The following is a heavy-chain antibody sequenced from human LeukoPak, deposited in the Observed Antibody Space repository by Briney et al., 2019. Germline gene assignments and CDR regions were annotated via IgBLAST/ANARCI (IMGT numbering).Heavy chain of an antibody. CDR3: ARRTPEYTNRWYFDL. D-gene: IGHD6-6*01. J-gene: IGHJ2*01. V-gene: IGHV5-51*01. CDR1: GYSFTSYW. CDR2: IYPDDSDT. Sequence: GESLKISCKGSGYSFTSYWIGWVRQMPGKGLEWMGIIYPDDSDTRYSPSFQGQVTISADKSINTAFVQWSSLKASDTAIYYCARRTPEYTNRWYFDLWGRGTLVTVSS.